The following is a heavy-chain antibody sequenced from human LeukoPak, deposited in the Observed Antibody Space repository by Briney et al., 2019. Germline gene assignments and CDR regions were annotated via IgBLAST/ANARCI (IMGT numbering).Heavy chain of an antibody. Sequence: QAGGSLRLSCAASGFTFSSYAMHWVRQAPGKGLEYVSAISSNGGSTYYANSVKGRFTISRDNSKNTLYLQMGSLRAEDMAVYYCASSLLLWFGEKTLPGAFDIWGQGTMVTVSS. CDR3: ASSLLLWFGEKTLPGAFDI. V-gene: IGHV3-64*01. CDR2: ISSNGGST. J-gene: IGHJ3*02. D-gene: IGHD3-10*01. CDR1: GFTFSSYA.